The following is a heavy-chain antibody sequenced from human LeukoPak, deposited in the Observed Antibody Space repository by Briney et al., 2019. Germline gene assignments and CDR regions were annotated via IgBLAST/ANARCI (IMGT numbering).Heavy chain of an antibody. CDR1: GFTFTDSA. CDR2: ISTSGGDT. Sequence: AGGSLRLSCAASGFTFTDSAMTWVCQAPGKGLEWVSAISTSGGDTIYTDSVKDRFTISRDNSKNTLYLQMHSLRAEDTAIYYCAKGGSYAPLDYWGHGTLVTVSS. V-gene: IGHV3-23*01. D-gene: IGHD1-26*01. CDR3: AKGGSYAPLDY. J-gene: IGHJ4*01.